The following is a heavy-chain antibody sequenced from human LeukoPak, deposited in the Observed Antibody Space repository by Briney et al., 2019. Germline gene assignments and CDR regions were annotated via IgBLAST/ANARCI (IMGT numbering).Heavy chain of an antibody. CDR1: GGSISSGSYY. V-gene: IGHV4-61*09. D-gene: IGHD6-13*01. Sequence: PSETLSLTCTVSGGSISSGSYYWSWIRQPAGKGLEWIGHICTSGSTNYNPSLKSRVTISVDTSKNQFSLKLSSVTAADTAVYYCARDSRAGIAAAEEQDAFDIWGQDPVLTVSS. CDR3: ARDSRAGIAAAEEQDAFDI. J-gene: IGHJ3*02. CDR2: ICTSGST.